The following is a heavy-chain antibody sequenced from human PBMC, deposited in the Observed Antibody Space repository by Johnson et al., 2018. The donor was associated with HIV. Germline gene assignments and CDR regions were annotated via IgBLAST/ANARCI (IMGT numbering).Heavy chain of an antibody. CDR1: RFTFEDYA. CDR3: ARDERAKYYYDSSAPGTFDAFDI. J-gene: IGHJ3*02. CDR2: INSDGSDK. V-gene: IGHV3-9*01. Sequence: EVQLVESGGGLVQPGRSLRLSCAASRFTFEDYAMHCVRQAPGKGLVWVSRINSDGSDKYYADSVKGRFTISRDSSKNTLYLQMNSLRAEDTAVYYCARDERAKYYYDSSAPGTFDAFDIWGQGTMVTVSS. D-gene: IGHD3-22*01.